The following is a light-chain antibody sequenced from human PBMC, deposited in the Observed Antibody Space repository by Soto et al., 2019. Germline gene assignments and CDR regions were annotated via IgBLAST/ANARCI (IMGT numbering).Light chain of an antibody. CDR1: QSVNSNY. CDR2: GAS. V-gene: IGKV3-20*01. CDR3: QQYDSTPPT. Sequence: EIVLTQSPGTLSLSPGERATLSCRASQSVNSNYLAWYQRKPGQAPRLLIYGASNRATDIPYRFSASGSGTYFTLTITRLEAEDFAVYYCQQYDSTPPTFGQGTKVEV. J-gene: IGKJ1*01.